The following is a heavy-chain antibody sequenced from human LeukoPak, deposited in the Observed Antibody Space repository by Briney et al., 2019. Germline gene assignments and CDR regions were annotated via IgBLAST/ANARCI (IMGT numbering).Heavy chain of an antibody. CDR3: ARDRSSGWCFDY. D-gene: IGHD6-19*01. Sequence: SETLSLTCTVSGGSISSSSYYWGWIRQPPGKGLEWIGSIYYSGSTYYNPSLKSRVTISVDTSKNQFSLKLSSVTAADTAVYYCARDRSSGWCFDYWGQGTLVTVSS. J-gene: IGHJ4*02. CDR2: IYYSGST. V-gene: IGHV4-39*02. CDR1: GGSISSSSYY.